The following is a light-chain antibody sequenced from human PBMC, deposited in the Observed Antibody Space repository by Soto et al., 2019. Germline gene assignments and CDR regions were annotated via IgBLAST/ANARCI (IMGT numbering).Light chain of an antibody. CDR3: ATWDDSRNGPI. J-gene: IGLJ2*01. CDR2: INN. Sequence: QSVLTQPPSASGTPGQRVTISCSGSSSKIGSNTVNWYQQLPGTAPKLLIYINNQRPSGVPDRFSGSKSGTSASLAISGLQSEDEADYYCATWDDSRNGPIFGGGTKLTVL. CDR1: SSKIGSNT. V-gene: IGLV1-44*01.